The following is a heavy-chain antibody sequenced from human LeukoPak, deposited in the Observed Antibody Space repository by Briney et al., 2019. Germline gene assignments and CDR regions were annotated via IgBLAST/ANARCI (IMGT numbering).Heavy chain of an antibody. CDR1: GYTFTSYG. D-gene: IGHD4-11*01. CDR2: ISAYNGNT. Sequence: ASVKVSCKASGYTFTSYGISWVRQAPGQGLEWMGWISAYNGNTNYAQKLQGRVTMTTDTSTSTAYMELRSLRSVDTAVYYCARVADYNGAFDIWGQGTMVTVSS. CDR3: ARVADYNGAFDI. V-gene: IGHV1-18*01. J-gene: IGHJ3*02.